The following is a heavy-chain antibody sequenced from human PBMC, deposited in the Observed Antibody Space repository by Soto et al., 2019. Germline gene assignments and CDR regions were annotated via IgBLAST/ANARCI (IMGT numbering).Heavy chain of an antibody. Sequence: GGSLRLSCAASGFTFSSYAMHWVRQAPGKGLEWVAAISYDGSNKYYADSVKGRFTISRDNSKNTLYLQMNSLRAEDTAVYYCASPVWGSYRYTGFRHYYGMDVWGQGTTVTVSS. CDR1: GFTFSSYA. V-gene: IGHV3-30-3*01. CDR3: ASPVWGSYRYTGFRHYYGMDV. D-gene: IGHD3-16*02. J-gene: IGHJ6*02. CDR2: ISYDGSNK.